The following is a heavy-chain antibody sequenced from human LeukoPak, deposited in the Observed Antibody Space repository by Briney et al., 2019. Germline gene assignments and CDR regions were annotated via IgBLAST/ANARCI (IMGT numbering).Heavy chain of an antibody. CDR3: ARDKGVYSGSYPGAFDI. D-gene: IGHD1-26*01. V-gene: IGHV4-61*02. J-gene: IGHJ3*02. CDR1: GGSISSGSYY. CDR2: IYTSGST. Sequence: ASQTLSLTCTVSGGSISSGSYYWSWIRQPAGKGLEWIGRIYTSGSTNYNPSLKSRVTISVDTSENQFSLKLSSVTAADTAVYYCARDKGVYSGSYPGAFDIWGQGTMVTVSS.